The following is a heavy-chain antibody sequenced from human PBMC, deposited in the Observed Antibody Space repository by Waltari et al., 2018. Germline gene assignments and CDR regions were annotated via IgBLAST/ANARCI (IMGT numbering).Heavy chain of an antibody. Sequence: QVQLQESGPGLVKPSETLSLTCTVSGGSISSYYWSWIRQPPGKGLEWIGYIYYSGSTNYDPSRKGRVTISVDTSKNQVSLKLSSVTAADTAVYYCARLGAAAGGGSYYFDYWGQGTLVTVSS. CDR1: GGSISSYY. V-gene: IGHV4-59*08. J-gene: IGHJ4*02. CDR2: IYYSGST. D-gene: IGHD6-13*01. CDR3: ARLGAAAGGGSYYFDY.